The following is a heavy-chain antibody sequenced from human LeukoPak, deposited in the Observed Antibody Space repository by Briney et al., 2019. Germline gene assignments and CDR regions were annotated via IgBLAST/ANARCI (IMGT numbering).Heavy chain of an antibody. CDR3: ARDKWRENYDSSGYYDY. CDR2: IWYDGSNK. Sequence: TGGSLRLSCEASGFIFSSYGMHWVRQAPGKGLEWVAVIWYDGSNKYYADSVKGRFTISRDNSKNTLYLQTNSLRAEDTAVYYCARDKWRENYDSSGYYDYWGQGTLVTVSS. V-gene: IGHV3-33*01. CDR1: GFIFSSYG. J-gene: IGHJ4*02. D-gene: IGHD3-22*01.